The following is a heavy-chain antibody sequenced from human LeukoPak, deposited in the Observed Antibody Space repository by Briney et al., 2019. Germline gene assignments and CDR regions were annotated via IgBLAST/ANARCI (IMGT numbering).Heavy chain of an antibody. Sequence: PSEPLSLTCAVSGYSISSGYYWGWLRQPPGKGLEWIGSIYHSGSTYYNPSLKSRVTISVDTSKNQFSLKLSSVTAADTAVYYFARLGGSYINAFEIWGQGTMVTVSS. J-gene: IGHJ3*02. CDR1: GYSISSGYY. CDR2: IYHSGST. V-gene: IGHV4-38-2*01. D-gene: IGHD1-26*01. CDR3: ARLGGSYINAFEI.